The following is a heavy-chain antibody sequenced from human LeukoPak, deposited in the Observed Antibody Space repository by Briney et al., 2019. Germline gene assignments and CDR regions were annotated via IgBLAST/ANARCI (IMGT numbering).Heavy chain of an antibody. D-gene: IGHD5-18*01. CDR1: GGSFSGYY. V-gene: IGHV4-34*01. Sequence: PSETLSLTRAVYGGSFSGYYWSWIRQPPGKGLEWIGEINHSGSTNYNPSLKSRVTISVDTSKNQFSLKLSSVTAADTAVYYCARGRLDRGYSYGYGPILDYWGQGTLVTVSS. CDR3: ARGRLDRGYSYGYGPILDY. CDR2: INHSGST. J-gene: IGHJ4*02.